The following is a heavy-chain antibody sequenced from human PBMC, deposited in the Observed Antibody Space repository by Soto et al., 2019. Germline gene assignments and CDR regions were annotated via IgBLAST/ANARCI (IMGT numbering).Heavy chain of an antibody. CDR1: GFTFSSYG. J-gene: IGHJ3*02. V-gene: IGHV3-33*01. CDR3: ARDDAFDNENGFDM. Sequence: PGGSLRLSCAASGFTFSSYGMHWVRQSPGKGLEWLGVIVSDGSAIYHADSLEGRFFISRDNSKDILYLQMNSLRVEDTAVYYCARDDAFDNENGFDMWGQGTMVTVSS. D-gene: IGHD3-3*02. CDR2: IVSDGSAI.